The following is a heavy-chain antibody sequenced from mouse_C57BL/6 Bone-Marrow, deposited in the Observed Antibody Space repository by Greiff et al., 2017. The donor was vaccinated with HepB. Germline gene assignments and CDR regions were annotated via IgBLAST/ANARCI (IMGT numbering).Heavy chain of an antibody. CDR1: GYSFTGYY. Sequence: VQLQQSGPELVKPGASVKISCKASGYSFTGYYMNWVKQSPEKSLEWIGEINPSTGGTTYNQKFKAKATLTVDKSSSTDYMQLTSLTSEDSAVYDCARGFWFITTVVERYFDVWGTGTTVTVSS. V-gene: IGHV1-42*01. CDR2: INPSTGGT. CDR3: ARGFWFITTVVERYFDV. J-gene: IGHJ1*03. D-gene: IGHD1-1*01.